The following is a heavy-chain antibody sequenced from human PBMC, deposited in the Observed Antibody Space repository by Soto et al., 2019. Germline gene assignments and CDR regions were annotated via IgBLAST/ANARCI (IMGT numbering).Heavy chain of an antibody. J-gene: IGHJ3*02. CDR1: GYASNGHY. CDR3: ARMCSIASCLCDAHDI. V-gene: IGHV1-2*04. D-gene: IGHD2-2*01. CDR2: INPDSGDT. Sequence: QAQLVQSGAEVKKPGASVKVSCKASGYASNGHYIHGMRQAPGQGLEWMGWINPDSGDTKFAQKFQGLVTMTSDTSISTVYMELSRLISDDTAVYYCARMCSIASCLCDAHDIWGQGTLVTVSS.